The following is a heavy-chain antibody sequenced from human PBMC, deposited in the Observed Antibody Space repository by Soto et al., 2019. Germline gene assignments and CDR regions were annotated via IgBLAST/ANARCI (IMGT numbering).Heavy chain of an antibody. V-gene: IGHV1-46*01. CDR3: ALGYYDSSGYSNPLSGDFEY. D-gene: IGHD3-22*01. Sequence: ASVKVSCKASGYTFTSYYMHWVRQAPGQGLEWMGIINPSGGSTNYAQKFQGRVTTTRDTSTSTVYMELSSLRSEDTAVYYCALGYYDSSGYSNPLSGDFEYWGQGTQVTVSS. CDR1: GYTFTSYY. CDR2: INPSGGST. J-gene: IGHJ4*02.